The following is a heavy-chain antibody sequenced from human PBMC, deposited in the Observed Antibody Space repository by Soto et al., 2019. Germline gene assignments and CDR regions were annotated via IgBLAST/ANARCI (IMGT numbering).Heavy chain of an antibody. CDR2: ISAYNGNT. V-gene: IGHV1-18*01. J-gene: IGHJ4*02. CDR3: ARVIAAAVDFDY. D-gene: IGHD6-13*01. Sequence: QVQLVQSGAEVKKPGASVKVSCKASGYTFTSYGISWVRQSPGQGLEWMGWISAYNGNTNYAQKLQGRVTMTTDTATRTASMAPRSPRSADTAVYYCARVIAAAVDFDYWGQGTLVTVSS. CDR1: GYTFTSYG.